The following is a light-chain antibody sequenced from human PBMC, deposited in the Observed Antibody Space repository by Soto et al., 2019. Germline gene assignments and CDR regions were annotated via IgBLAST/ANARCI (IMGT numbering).Light chain of an antibody. J-gene: IGKJ1*01. CDR2: EAS. CDR3: LQYSSYPWT. V-gene: IGKV1-17*01. Sequence: DIQMTQSPSSLSASVGDRVTITCRASQAVRDDLGWYQQTPGKAPERLIYEASTLHRGVPSRFSGSGSETEFTLTISSLQPEDFATYYCLQYSSYPWTFGQGTNVEIK. CDR1: QAVRDD.